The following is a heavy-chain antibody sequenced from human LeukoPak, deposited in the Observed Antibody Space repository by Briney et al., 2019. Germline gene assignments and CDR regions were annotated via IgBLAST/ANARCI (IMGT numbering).Heavy chain of an antibody. J-gene: IGHJ4*02. D-gene: IGHD6-6*01. CDR2: IIPIFGTA. Sequence: ASVKVSCKASGGTFSSYAISWVRQAPGQGLEWMGGIIPIFGTANYAQKFQGRVAITADESTSTAYMELSSLRSEDTAVYYCARSPTSIAARKGFDYWGQGTLVTVS. CDR3: ARSPTSIAARKGFDY. V-gene: IGHV1-69*13. CDR1: GGTFSSYA.